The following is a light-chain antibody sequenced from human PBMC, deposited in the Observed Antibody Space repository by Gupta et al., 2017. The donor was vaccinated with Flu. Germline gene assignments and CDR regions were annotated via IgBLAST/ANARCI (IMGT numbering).Light chain of an antibody. CDR1: QIISKS. J-gene: IGKJ5*01. Sequence: PSSLSASVGDRVTITCRTSQIISKSLNWYQQRPGQAPTPLIYAASNLQRGVPSRFRGSGSGTSFTLTITSLQLEDFATYHCQQTYVSPFTFGQGTRLDI. V-gene: IGKV1-39*01. CDR2: AAS. CDR3: QQTYVSPFT.